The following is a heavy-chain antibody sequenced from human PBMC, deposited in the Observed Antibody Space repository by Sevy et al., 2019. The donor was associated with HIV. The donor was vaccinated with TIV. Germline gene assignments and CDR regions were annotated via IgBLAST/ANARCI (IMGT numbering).Heavy chain of an antibody. D-gene: IGHD3-10*01. Sequence: GETLKISCAASGFTFSDYNMNWVRQAPGKGLEWVSSISSISNYIYHADSVKGRFTISRDSAKNSLYLQMNSLRAEDTAVYYCARETSSFGEGIYYGMDVWGQGTTVTVSS. CDR3: ARETSSFGEGIYYGMDV. CDR2: ISSISNYI. V-gene: IGHV3-21*01. CDR1: GFTFSDYN. J-gene: IGHJ6*02.